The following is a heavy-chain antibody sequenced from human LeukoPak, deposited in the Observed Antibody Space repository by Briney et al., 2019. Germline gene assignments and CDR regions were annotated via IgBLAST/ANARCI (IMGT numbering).Heavy chain of an antibody. J-gene: IGHJ4*02. CDR3: ARLRSRSWYVGD. CDR2: IYSGGSS. D-gene: IGHD6-13*01. CDR1: GSSISTSIYY. Sequence: SETLSLTCTVSGSSISTSIYYWVWIRQPPGKRLEWIGNIYSGGSSYYNPSLKSRVTLSVDASENQFSLRLSSMTAADTAVYYCARLRSRSWYVGDWGQGTLVTVSS. V-gene: IGHV4-39*01.